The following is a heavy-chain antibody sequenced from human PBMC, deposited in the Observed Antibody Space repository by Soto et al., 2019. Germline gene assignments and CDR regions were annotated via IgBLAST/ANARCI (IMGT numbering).Heavy chain of an antibody. CDR3: ARDRVSYYYDT. J-gene: IGHJ4*02. CDR2: IYHSGST. D-gene: IGHD3-22*01. CDR1: GGSISSGGYS. Sequence: QLQLQESGSGLVKPSQTLSLTCAVSGGSISSGGYSWSWIRQPPGKGLEWIGYIYHSGSTYYNPSLKSXXTXSXXRSKNQFSLKLSSVTAADTAVYYCARDRVSYYYDTWGQGTLVTVSS. V-gene: IGHV4-30-2*01.